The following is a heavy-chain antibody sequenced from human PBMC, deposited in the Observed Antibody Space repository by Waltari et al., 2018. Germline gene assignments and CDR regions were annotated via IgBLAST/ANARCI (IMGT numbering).Heavy chain of an antibody. V-gene: IGHV4-34*01. J-gene: IGHJ4*02. Sequence: QVQLQQWGAGLLKPSETLSLTCAVYGGSFSGYYWSGIRQPPGKGLEWIGEINHSGSTNYNPSLKSRVTISVDTPKNQFSLKLSSVTAADTAVYYCARAFDWLLYPLPDYWGQGTLVTVSS. CDR1: GGSFSGYY. CDR3: ARAFDWLLYPLPDY. CDR2: INHSGST. D-gene: IGHD3-9*01.